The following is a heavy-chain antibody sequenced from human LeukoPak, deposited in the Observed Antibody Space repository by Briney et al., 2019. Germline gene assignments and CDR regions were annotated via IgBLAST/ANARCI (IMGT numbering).Heavy chain of an antibody. D-gene: IGHD3-22*01. Sequence: SETLSLTCAVSGGSISSGGYSWSCIRQPPGKGLEWIGYIYHSGSTYYNPSLKSRVTISVDRSKNQFSLKLSSVTAADTAVYYCARANSSGFPFDYWGQGTLVTVSS. CDR3: ARANSSGFPFDY. CDR1: GGSISSGGYS. V-gene: IGHV4-30-2*01. J-gene: IGHJ4*02. CDR2: IYHSGST.